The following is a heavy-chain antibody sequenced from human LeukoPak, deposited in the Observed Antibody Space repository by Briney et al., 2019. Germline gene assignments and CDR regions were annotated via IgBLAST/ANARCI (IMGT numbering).Heavy chain of an antibody. V-gene: IGHV3-23*01. Sequence: SCKASGGTFSSYAISWVRQAPGKGLEWVSGLTGSGGATYYADSVKGRFTISRDNSKNTLYLQLNSLRAEDTALYYCAKFSIVPTAPAWGQGTLVTVSS. CDR1: GGTFSSYA. J-gene: IGHJ5*02. CDR3: AKFSIVPTAPA. D-gene: IGHD2-2*01. CDR2: LTGSGGAT.